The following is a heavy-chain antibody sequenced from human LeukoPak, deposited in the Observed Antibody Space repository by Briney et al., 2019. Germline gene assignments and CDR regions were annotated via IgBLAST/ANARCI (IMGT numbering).Heavy chain of an antibody. CDR1: GGSISSGDYY. V-gene: IGHV4-30-4*01. Sequence: SETLSLTCTVSGGSISSGDYYWSWIRQPPGKGLEWIGYIYYSGSTYYNPSLKSRVTISVDTSKNQFSLKLSSVTAADTAVYYCARDLVDYGDFDFDLWGRGTLVTVSS. CDR2: IYYSGST. J-gene: IGHJ2*01. D-gene: IGHD4-17*01. CDR3: ARDLVDYGDFDFDL.